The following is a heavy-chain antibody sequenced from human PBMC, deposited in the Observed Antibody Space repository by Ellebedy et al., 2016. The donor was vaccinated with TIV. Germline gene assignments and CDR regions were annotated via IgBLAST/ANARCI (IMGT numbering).Heavy chain of an antibody. CDR3: AKGAIRGYDFGMETDAFDI. J-gene: IGHJ3*02. D-gene: IGHD5-12*01. V-gene: IGHV3-23*01. Sequence: GESLKISXAASGFTFSSYAMSWVRQAPGKGLEWVSAISGSGGSTYYADSVKGRFTISRDNSKNTLYLQMNSLRAEDTAVYYCAKGAIRGYDFGMETDAFDIWGQGTMVTVSS. CDR1: GFTFSSYA. CDR2: ISGSGGST.